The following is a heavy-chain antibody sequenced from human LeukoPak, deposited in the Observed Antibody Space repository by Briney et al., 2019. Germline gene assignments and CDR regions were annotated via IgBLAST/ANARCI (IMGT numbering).Heavy chain of an antibody. J-gene: IGHJ4*02. CDR2: INPSGGST. CDR3: ARDKEYYYDSTGYTSFDY. V-gene: IGHV1-46*01. D-gene: IGHD3-22*01. CDR1: GYTFTSYY. Sequence: ASVKVSCKASGYTFTSYYMHWVRQAPGQGLEWMGIINPSGGSTSYAQKFQGRVTMTRDMSTSTVYMELSSLRSEDTAVYYCARDKEYYYDSTGYTSFDYWGQGTLVTVSS.